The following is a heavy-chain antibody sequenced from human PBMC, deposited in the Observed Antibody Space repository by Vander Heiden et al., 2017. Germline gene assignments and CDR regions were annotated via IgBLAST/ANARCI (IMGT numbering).Heavy chain of an antibody. V-gene: IGHV3-15*01. J-gene: IGHJ4*02. CDR3: TRPYGADHYFDY. CDR2: IKSKADGGTT. CDR1: ECIFSSAW. D-gene: IGHD3-10*01. Sequence: EVQLVASGGGCVKPGGSLGLPCTAYECIFSSAWMSWVRQAPGKGLEWVGRIKSKADGGTTDYAAPVKDRFTIFRDDSKNTLYLQMNSLKTDDTAFYYCTRPYGADHYFDYWGQGALVTVSS.